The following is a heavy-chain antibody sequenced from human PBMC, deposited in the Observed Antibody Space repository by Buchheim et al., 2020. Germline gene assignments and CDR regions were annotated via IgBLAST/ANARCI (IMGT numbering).Heavy chain of an antibody. CDR3: ARANSLYDYSDNSYYYGLDV. V-gene: IGHV1-69*01. D-gene: IGHD4-11*01. Sequence: QEQLVQSGAEVKKPGSSVKVSCKASGGTFSIYGFSWVRQAPGQGLEWMGGIIPIFGTATYAQKFEGRVTITADESTSPAYMDLNSLRSDDTAVYFCARANSLYDYSDNSYYYGLDVWGQGT. CDR1: GGTFSIYG. CDR2: IIPIFGTA. J-gene: IGHJ6*02.